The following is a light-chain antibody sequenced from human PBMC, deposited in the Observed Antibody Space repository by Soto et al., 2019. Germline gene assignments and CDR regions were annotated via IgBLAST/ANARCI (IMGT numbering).Light chain of an antibody. V-gene: IGLV1-40*01. CDR2: GNS. J-gene: IGLJ1*01. CDR3: QTYDSSLSADV. CDR1: SSNIGAGYY. Sequence: QSVLTQPPSVSGAPGQRVTISCTGSSSNIGAGYYVHWYQQLPGTAPKLLIYGNSNRPSGVPDRFSGSKSGTSASLAITGLQAEDEADYYCQTYDSSLSADVFGAGTKLTVL.